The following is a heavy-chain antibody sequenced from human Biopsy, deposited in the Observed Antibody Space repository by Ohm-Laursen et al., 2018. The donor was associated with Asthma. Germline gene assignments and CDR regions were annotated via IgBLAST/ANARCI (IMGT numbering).Heavy chain of an antibody. J-gene: IGHJ4*02. Sequence: TLSLTCPVAGGSISSGGYYWSWIRQPPGKGLEWIGYVYHSGTSYYNPSLKSRVTISVDTSKNQFSLNLNSVTAADTAVYFCARVAYYNARRGYYYLFDYWGQGTLVAVSS. CDR1: GGSISSGGYY. CDR3: ARVAYYNARRGYYYLFDY. CDR2: VYHSGTS. D-gene: IGHD3-22*01. V-gene: IGHV4-31*03.